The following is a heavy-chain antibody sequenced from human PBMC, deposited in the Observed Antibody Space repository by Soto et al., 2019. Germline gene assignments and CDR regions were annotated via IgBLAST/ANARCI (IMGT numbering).Heavy chain of an antibody. CDR2: IYYSGST. J-gene: IGHJ4*02. Sequence: PSETLSLTCTVSGGSIRSGGYYWSWIRQHPGKGLEWIGYIYYSGSTYYNPSLKSRVTISVDTSKNQFSLKLSSVTAADSAVYYCSGAESPDTAYFSLYWGQGTPVTVSS. CDR1: GGSIRSGGYY. CDR3: SGAESPDTAYFSLY. V-gene: IGHV4-31*03. D-gene: IGHD1-26*01.